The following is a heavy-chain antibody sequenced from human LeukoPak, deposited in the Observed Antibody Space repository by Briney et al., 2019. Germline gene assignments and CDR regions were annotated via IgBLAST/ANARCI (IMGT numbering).Heavy chain of an antibody. V-gene: IGHV3-7*04. Sequence: GGSLRLSCAGSGITLSSYWMSWVRQAPGKGLEWVGNIKQDASEKYFVDSLRGRFTISRDNAKNSLFLRMNSLRADDTAVYYCVRDQGAFDMWGHGTMVTVSS. CDR1: GITLSSYW. CDR2: IKQDASEK. CDR3: VRDQGAFDM. J-gene: IGHJ3*02.